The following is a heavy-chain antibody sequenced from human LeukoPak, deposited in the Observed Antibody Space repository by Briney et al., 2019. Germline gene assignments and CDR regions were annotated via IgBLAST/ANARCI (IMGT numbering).Heavy chain of an antibody. D-gene: IGHD3-3*01. V-gene: IGHV4-4*07. Sequence: ETLSLTCTVSGGSISSYYWSWIRQSAGKGLEWIGRIYPSGSTNYNPSLNSRVTMSVDTSKNQFSLKLSSMTAADTAVYYCARVSQSYYDFWSGSPSHDAFDIWGQGTMVTVSS. J-gene: IGHJ3*02. CDR1: GGSISSYY. CDR2: IYPSGST. CDR3: ARVSQSYYDFWSGSPSHDAFDI.